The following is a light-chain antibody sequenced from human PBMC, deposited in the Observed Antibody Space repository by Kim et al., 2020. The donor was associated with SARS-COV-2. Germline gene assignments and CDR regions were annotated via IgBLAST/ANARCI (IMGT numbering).Light chain of an antibody. J-gene: IGLJ3*02. CDR1: NIGSKS. Sequence: APGQTASSTCGGRNIGSKSVHWYQQKQGQAPVLAMYYDKDRPSGIPERFSGSNSGNTATLTITRVEAGDEADYYCQVWDSTNDQAVFGGGTQLTVL. V-gene: IGLV3-21*04. CDR3: QVWDSTNDQAV. CDR2: YDK.